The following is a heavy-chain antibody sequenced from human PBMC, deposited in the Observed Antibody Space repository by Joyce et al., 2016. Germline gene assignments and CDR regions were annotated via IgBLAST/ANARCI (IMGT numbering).Heavy chain of an antibody. CDR1: GFRFSSYS. J-gene: IGHJ4*02. CDR2: RSSSSSYI. D-gene: IGHD2-8*01. CDR3: ARSSYTNGIFDY. Sequence: EVQLVESGGGLVKPGGSLRLSCAAFGFRFSSYSMSWVRQAPGKGLCWVSSRSSSSSYIKYTDSVKGRFTISRDNAKNSLYLQMNSLRVEDTAVYYCARSSYTNGIFDYWGQGTLVTVSS. V-gene: IGHV3-21*01.